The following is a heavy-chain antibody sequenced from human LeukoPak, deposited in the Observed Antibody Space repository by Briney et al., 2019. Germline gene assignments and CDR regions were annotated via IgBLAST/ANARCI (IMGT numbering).Heavy chain of an antibody. CDR2: ISYDGSNK. V-gene: IGHV3-30-3*01. Sequence: GGSLRLSCAASGFTFSSYAMHWVRQAPGKGLEWVAVISYDGSNKYYADSVKGRFTLSRDNSKNTLYLQMNSLRPEDTAVYYCARDLPYHYWGQGTLVTVSS. CDR3: ARDLPYHY. CDR1: GFTFSSYA. J-gene: IGHJ4*02.